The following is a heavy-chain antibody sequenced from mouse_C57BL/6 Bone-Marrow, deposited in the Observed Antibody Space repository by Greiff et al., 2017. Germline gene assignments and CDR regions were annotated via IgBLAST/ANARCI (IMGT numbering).Heavy chain of an antibody. J-gene: IGHJ3*01. D-gene: IGHD2-2*01. V-gene: IGHV1-4*01. CDR3: ARGGYLFAY. CDR2: INPSSGYT. Sequence: VQLLQSGAELVRPGASVKISCKASGYTFTNYTMHWVKQRPGQGLEWIGYINPSSGYTKYNQKFKDKATLTADKSSSTAYMQLSSLTSEDSAVYYWARGGYLFAYWGQGTLVTVSA. CDR1: GYTFTNYT.